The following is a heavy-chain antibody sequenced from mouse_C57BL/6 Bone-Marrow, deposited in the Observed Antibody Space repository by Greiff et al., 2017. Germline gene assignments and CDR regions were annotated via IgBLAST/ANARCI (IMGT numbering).Heavy chain of an antibody. CDR3: ARRNNYETMDY. J-gene: IGHJ4*01. Sequence: VQLQQSVAELVRPGASVKLSCTASGFNINNTSMHWVKQRPEQGLEWIGRIDPANGNTKYAPKFQGKATLTADTSSNTAYLQLSRLTSEDTAIYYGARRNNYETMDYWGQGTSVTVSS. CDR1: GFNINNTS. D-gene: IGHD5-2*01. V-gene: IGHV14-3*01. CDR2: IDPANGNT.